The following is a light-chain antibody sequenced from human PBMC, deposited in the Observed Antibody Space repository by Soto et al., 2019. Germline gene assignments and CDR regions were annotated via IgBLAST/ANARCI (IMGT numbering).Light chain of an antibody. CDR3: QKYNSAPFT. Sequence: DIQMTQSPSSLSASVGDRVTITCRASQGISNILAWYQQKPGKVTNLLIYGSYTLQSGVPSRLSGSGSGTDFTLTISSLQPEDVATYYCQKYNSAPFTFGPGTKVDIK. CDR2: GSY. CDR1: QGISNI. V-gene: IGKV1-27*01. J-gene: IGKJ3*01.